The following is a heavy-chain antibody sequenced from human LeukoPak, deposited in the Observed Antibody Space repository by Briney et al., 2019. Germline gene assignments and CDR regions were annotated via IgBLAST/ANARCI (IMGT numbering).Heavy chain of an antibody. CDR2: ISYDGSNK. Sequence: GGSLRLSCAASGFTFSSYGMHWVRQAPGKGLEWVAVISYDGSNKYYADSVKGRFTISRDNSKNTLYLQMNSLRVEDTAVYYCARDLGYYDYWGQGTLVTVSS. D-gene: IGHD2-21*01. CDR1: GFTFSSYG. V-gene: IGHV3-30*03. J-gene: IGHJ4*02. CDR3: ARDLGYYDY.